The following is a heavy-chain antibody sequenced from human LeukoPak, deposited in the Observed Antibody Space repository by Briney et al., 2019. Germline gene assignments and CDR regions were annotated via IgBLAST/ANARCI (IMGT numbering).Heavy chain of an antibody. Sequence: HPGGSLRLSCAASGFTFSSYAMSWVRQAPGKGLEWVSAISGSGGSTYYADSVKGRFTISRDNSKNTLYLQMNSLRAEDTAVYYCAKGRGITMIVVVISPFDYWGQGTLVTVSS. CDR3: AKGRGITMIVVVISPFDY. J-gene: IGHJ4*02. V-gene: IGHV3-23*01. D-gene: IGHD3-22*01. CDR2: ISGSGGST. CDR1: GFTFSSYA.